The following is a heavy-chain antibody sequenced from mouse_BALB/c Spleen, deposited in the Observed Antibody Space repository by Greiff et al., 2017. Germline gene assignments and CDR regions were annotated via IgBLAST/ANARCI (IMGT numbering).Heavy chain of an antibody. CDR2: INPSNGRT. D-gene: IGHD1-1*01. CDR3: ARYYGSSYAGGYFDV. CDR1: GYTFTSYW. Sequence: QVQLQQPGAELVKPGASVKLSCKASGYTFTSYWMHWVKQRPGQGLEWIGEINPSNGRTNYNEKFKSKATLTVDKSSSTAYMQLSSLTSEDSAVYYCARYYGSSYAGGYFDVWGAGTTVTVSS. V-gene: IGHV1S81*02. J-gene: IGHJ1*01.